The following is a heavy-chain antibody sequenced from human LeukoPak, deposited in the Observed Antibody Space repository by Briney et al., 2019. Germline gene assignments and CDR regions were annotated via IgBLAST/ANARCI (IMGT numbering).Heavy chain of an antibody. V-gene: IGHV3-23*01. D-gene: IGHD3-22*01. CDR1: GFTFSDYG. Sequence: GGTLRLSCAASGFTFSDYGMSWVRQAPGKGLEWVSGISGSGGDTYYADSVKGRFTISRDNSKNTLYLQMNSLRAEDTAVYYCAKDAVNYSDSPILYYFHYWGQGTLVTVSS. CDR3: AKDAVNYSDSPILYYFHY. CDR2: ISGSGGDT. J-gene: IGHJ4*02.